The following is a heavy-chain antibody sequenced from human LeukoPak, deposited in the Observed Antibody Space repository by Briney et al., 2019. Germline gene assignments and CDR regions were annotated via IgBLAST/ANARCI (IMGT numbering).Heavy chain of an antibody. Sequence: GASVKVSCKASGYTFTSYDINWVRQATGQGLEWMGWMNPNSGNTGYAQKFQGRVTMTRNTSISTAYMELSSLRSEDTAVYYCARSKLIAARRRSGKNNWFDPWGQGTLVTVSS. CDR2: MNPNSGNT. CDR3: ARSKLIAARRRSGKNNWFDP. D-gene: IGHD6-6*01. CDR1: GYTFTSYD. J-gene: IGHJ5*02. V-gene: IGHV1-8*01.